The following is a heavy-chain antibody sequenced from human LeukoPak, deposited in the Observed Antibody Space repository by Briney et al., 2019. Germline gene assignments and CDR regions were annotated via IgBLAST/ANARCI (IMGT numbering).Heavy chain of an antibody. V-gene: IGHV1-69*13. Sequence: RASVKVSCKASGYTFSSYAISWVRQAPGQGLEWMGGIIPIFGTANYAQKFQGRVTITADESTSTAYMELSSLRSEDTAVYYCAREQCPNGGSCFFDYWGQGTLVTVSS. D-gene: IGHD2-15*01. CDR1: GYTFSSYA. CDR2: IIPIFGTA. J-gene: IGHJ4*02. CDR3: AREQCPNGGSCFFDY.